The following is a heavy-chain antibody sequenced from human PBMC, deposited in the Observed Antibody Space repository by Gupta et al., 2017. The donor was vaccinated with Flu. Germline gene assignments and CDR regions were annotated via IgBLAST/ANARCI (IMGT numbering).Heavy chain of an antibody. CDR1: GFSLSDSH. V-gene: IGHV3-48*02. D-gene: IGHD7-27*01. CDR2: IGSGGNT. Sequence: EVPLVESGGGLVPPGGALRLTCVISGFSLSDSHMNWIRQAPGKGLEGIAYIGSGGNTDYADSVRGRFTISRDNARDSLFLQMNSLRDEDTALYYCARDVNWAFIFWGQGAQVTVSS. J-gene: IGHJ4*02. CDR3: ARDVNWAFIF.